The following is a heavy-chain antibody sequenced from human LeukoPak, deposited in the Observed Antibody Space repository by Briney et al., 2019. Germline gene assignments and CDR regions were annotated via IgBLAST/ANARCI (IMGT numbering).Heavy chain of an antibody. V-gene: IGHV4-34*01. CDR2: INHSGST. CDR1: GGSISSYY. Sequence: SETLSLTCTVSGGSISSYYWSWIRQPPGKGLEWIGEINHSGSTNYNPSLKSRVTISVDTSKNQFSLKLSSVTAADTAVYYCAGVLLWFGDPGSFDYWGQGTLVTVSS. CDR3: AGVLLWFGDPGSFDY. D-gene: IGHD3-10*01. J-gene: IGHJ4*02.